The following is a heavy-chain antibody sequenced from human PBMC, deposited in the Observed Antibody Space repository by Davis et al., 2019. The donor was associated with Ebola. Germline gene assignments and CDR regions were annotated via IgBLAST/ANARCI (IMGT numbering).Heavy chain of an antibody. J-gene: IGHJ6*02. CDR1: GFTFSSYS. CDR3: ARGGFGEFIYYYGMDV. V-gene: IGHV4-34*01. Sequence: GSLRLSCAASGFTFSSYSMNWVRQAPGKGLEWIGEINHSGSTNYNPSLKSRVTISVDTSKNQFSLKLSSVTAADTAVYYCARGGFGEFIYYYGMDVWGQGTTVTASS. CDR2: INHSGST. D-gene: IGHD3-10*01.